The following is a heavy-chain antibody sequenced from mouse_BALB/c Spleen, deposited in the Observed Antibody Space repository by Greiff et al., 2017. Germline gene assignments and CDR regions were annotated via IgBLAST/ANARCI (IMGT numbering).Heavy chain of an antibody. CDR3: ARGRDYYSYFDY. CDR1: GFTFSSYA. Sequence: EVKLVESGGGLVKPGGSLKLSCAASGFTFSSYAMSWVRQTPEKRLEWVASISSGGSTYYPDSVKGRFTISRDNARNILYLQMSSLRSEDTAMYYCARGRDYYSYFDYWGQGTTLTVSS. CDR2: ISSGGST. D-gene: IGHD1-1*01. V-gene: IGHV5-6-5*01. J-gene: IGHJ2*01.